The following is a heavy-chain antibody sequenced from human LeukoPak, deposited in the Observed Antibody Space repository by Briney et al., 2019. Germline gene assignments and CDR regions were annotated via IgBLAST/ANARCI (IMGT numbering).Heavy chain of an antibody. D-gene: IGHD3-22*01. CDR2: ISSSSSYI. V-gene: IGHV3-21*01. CDR1: AFTLSSYS. Sequence: PGGSLRLSCAPSAFTLSSYSMNSVRQAPGKGLEWVSSISSSSSYIYYAHSVKGRFTISRDNAKNSLYLQMNSLRAEDTAVYYCARDPISYYYDSSGYLKFPYYYGMDVWGQGTTVTVSS. J-gene: IGHJ6*02. CDR3: ARDPISYYYDSSGYLKFPYYYGMDV.